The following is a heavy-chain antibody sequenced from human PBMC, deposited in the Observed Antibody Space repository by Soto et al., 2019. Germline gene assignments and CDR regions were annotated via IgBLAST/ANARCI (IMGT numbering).Heavy chain of an antibody. Sequence: ASVKVSCKASGYSFTSYGIAWVRQAPGQGPEWMGWISPYNGRTNYAQNVKGRVVMTTDISTNTVYLELRSVTAADTALYFCARDGPYYYGMDVWGQGTTVTVSS. CDR2: ISPYNGRT. CDR1: GYSFTSYG. CDR3: ARDGPYYYGMDV. J-gene: IGHJ6*02. V-gene: IGHV1-18*01.